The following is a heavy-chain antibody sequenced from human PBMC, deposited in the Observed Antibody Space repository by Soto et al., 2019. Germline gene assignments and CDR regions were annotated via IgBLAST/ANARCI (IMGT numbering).Heavy chain of an antibody. Sequence: PXDSLTISCKGSGYSFTSYWIGLVRQMPGKGLEWMGIIYPGDSDTRYSPSFQGQVTISADKSISTAYLQWSSLKASDTAMYYCARQGDYGDYAAYYYGMDVWGQGTTVTVSS. CDR2: IYPGDSDT. CDR3: ARQGDYGDYAAYYYGMDV. V-gene: IGHV5-51*01. CDR1: GYSFTSYW. D-gene: IGHD4-17*01. J-gene: IGHJ6*02.